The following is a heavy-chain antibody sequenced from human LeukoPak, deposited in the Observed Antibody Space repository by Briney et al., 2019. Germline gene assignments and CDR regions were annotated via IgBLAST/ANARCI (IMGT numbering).Heavy chain of an antibody. CDR1: GYTFTDYY. CDR3: AKVLGATRRHDAFDI. CDR2: INPNSGGT. Sequence: ASVKVSCKASGYTFTDYYMHWVRQAPGQGLEWMGWINPNSGGTNYAQKFQGRVTMTRDTSISTAYMELSRLRSDDTAVYYCAKVLGATRRHDAFDIWGQGTMVTVSS. V-gene: IGHV1-2*02. J-gene: IGHJ3*02. D-gene: IGHD1-26*01.